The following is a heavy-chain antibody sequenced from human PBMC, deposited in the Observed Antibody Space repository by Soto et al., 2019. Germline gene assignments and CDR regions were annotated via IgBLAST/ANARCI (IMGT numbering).Heavy chain of an antibody. V-gene: IGHV3-30*18. CDR1: GFTFSSYG. Sequence: PGGSLRLSCAASGFTFSSYGMHWVRQAPGKGLEWVAVISYDGSNKYYADSVKGRFTISRDNSKNTLYLQMNSLRAEDTAVYYCAKASNWNYLVFVFDIWGQGKMVTVPS. CDR2: ISYDGSNK. CDR3: AKASNWNYLVFVFDI. J-gene: IGHJ3*02. D-gene: IGHD1-7*01.